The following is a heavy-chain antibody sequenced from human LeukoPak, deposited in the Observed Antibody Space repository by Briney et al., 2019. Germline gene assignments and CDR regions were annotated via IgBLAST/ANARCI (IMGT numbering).Heavy chain of an antibody. CDR2: IIPMLGTV. Sequence: SVKVSCKASGGTFSSYAINWVRQAPGQGLEWIGRIIPMLGTVKYAQKFQGRVTIIADKFTSTAYMELSSLRSEDTAMYYCARDQKVGATPYFGMDVWGQGTTVTVSS. J-gene: IGHJ6*02. CDR1: GGTFSSYA. CDR3: ARDQKVGATPYFGMDV. V-gene: IGHV1-69*04. D-gene: IGHD1-26*01.